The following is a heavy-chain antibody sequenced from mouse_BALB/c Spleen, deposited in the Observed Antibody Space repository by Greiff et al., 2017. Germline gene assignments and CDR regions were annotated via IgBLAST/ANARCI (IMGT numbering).Heavy chain of an antibody. Sequence: EVMLVESGGGLVQPGGSLRLSCATSGFTFTDYYMSWVRQPPGKALEWLGFIRNKANGYTTEYSASVKGRFTISRDNSQSILYLQMNTLRAEDSATYYCARDKYDNSDDWGQGTTLTVSS. CDR3: ARDKYDNSDD. CDR1: GFTFTDYY. D-gene: IGHD2-10*02. CDR2: IRNKANGYTT. J-gene: IGHJ2*01. V-gene: IGHV7-3*02.